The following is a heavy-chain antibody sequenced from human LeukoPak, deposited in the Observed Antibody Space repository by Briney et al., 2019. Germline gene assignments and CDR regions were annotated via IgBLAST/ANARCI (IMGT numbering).Heavy chain of an antibody. CDR1: GFTFSSYG. V-gene: IGHV3-33*06. J-gene: IGHJ6*02. D-gene: IGHD6-13*01. CDR2: IWYDRSNK. Sequence: GRSLRLSCAASGFTFSSYGMHWVRQAPGKGLEWVAVIWYDRSNKYYADSVKGRFTISRDNSKNTLYLQMNSLRAEDTAVYYCAKGVTGYSSSWSSYYYYGMDVWGQGTTVTVSS. CDR3: AKGVTGYSSSWSSYYYYGMDV.